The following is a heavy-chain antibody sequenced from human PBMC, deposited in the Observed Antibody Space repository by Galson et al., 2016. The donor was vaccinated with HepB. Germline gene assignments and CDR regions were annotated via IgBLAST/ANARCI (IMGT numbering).Heavy chain of an antibody. V-gene: IGHV3-11*01. CDR3: ARFSPKSGAEDTYFDR. CDR1: GFVFGDYD. CDR2: INRSSRDI. Sequence: SLRLSCAGSGFVFGDYDMHWVRQAPGKGLECISYINRSSRDIWYADSVKGRATISRDNAKNSLSLQLNSLRADDTALYFCARFSPKSGAEDTYFDRWGQGVLVTISS. D-gene: IGHD3-10*01. J-gene: IGHJ4*02.